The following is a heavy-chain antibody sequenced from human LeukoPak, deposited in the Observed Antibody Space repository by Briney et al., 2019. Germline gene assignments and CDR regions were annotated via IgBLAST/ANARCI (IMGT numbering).Heavy chain of an antibody. V-gene: IGHV4-34*01. CDR1: GGSFSGYY. D-gene: IGHD2-2*01. J-gene: IGHJ4*02. CDR3: ARTPSRGGFDY. CDR2: INHSGST. Sequence: PSETLSLTCAVYGGSFSGYYWSWIRQPPGKGLEWIGEINHSGSTNYNPSLKSRVTISVDTSKNQFSLKLSSVTAADTAIYFCARTPSRGGFDYWGQGTVVTVSS.